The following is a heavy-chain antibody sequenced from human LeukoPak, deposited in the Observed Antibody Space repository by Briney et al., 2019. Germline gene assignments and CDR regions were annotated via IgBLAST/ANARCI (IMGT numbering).Heavy chain of an antibody. J-gene: IGHJ4*02. D-gene: IGHD6-19*01. V-gene: IGHV3-43*01. CDR2: ISWYGARI. CDR1: GFTFAEYT. CDR3: VKDLVAASENVRGWYAMDY. Sequence: GGSLRLSCAASGFTFAEYTMHGVREAPGKGLEWVSLISWYGARIHYGDSVKGRFTISRDNSKNSLYLQMNSVRTEDTALCYCVKDLVAASENVRGWYAMDYWGQGTLVTVSS.